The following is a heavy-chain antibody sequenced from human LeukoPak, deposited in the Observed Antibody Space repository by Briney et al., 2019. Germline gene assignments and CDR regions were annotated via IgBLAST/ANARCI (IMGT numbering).Heavy chain of an antibody. D-gene: IGHD1-26*01. J-gene: IGHJ4*02. CDR1: GFTFNTFA. V-gene: IGHV3-30*04. CDR3: AKGSGSYDYFDS. Sequence: GGSLRLSCAGSGFTFNTFALDWVRQAPGMALEWVAGASSDGRNAFYEDSVKGRFSISRDNSNNTLYLQLNSLRVEDTAVYYCAKGSGSYDYFDSWGQGALVSVS. CDR2: ASSDGRNA.